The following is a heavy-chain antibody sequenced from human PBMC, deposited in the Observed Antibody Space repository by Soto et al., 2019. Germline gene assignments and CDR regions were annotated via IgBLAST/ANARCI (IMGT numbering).Heavy chain of an antibody. D-gene: IGHD3-22*01. J-gene: IGHJ5*02. V-gene: IGHV4-34*01. CDR2: INHSGTT. Sequence: SETLSLTCAVYGGSFSGYYWSWIRQPPGKGLEWIGEINHSGTTNYNPSLKSRVTISVDTSKNQFSLKLSSVTAADTAVYYCASTSDYYDSSGYSWFDPWGQGTLVT. CDR1: GGSFSGYY. CDR3: ASTSDYYDSSGYSWFDP.